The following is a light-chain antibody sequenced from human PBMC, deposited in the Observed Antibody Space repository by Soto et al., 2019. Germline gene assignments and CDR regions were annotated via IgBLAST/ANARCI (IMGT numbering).Light chain of an antibody. V-gene: IGLV2-14*03. CDR3: SSYTNRNTMV. CDR2: DVT. CDR1: SSDIGGYNY. Sequence: QSALTQPASVSGSPEQSITIFCTGTSSDIGGYNYVSWYQQRPGKPPKLMIYDVTNRPSGVSNRFSGSKSGSTASLTISGLQAEDEGDYYCSSYTNRNTMVFGGGTKVTVL. J-gene: IGLJ3*02.